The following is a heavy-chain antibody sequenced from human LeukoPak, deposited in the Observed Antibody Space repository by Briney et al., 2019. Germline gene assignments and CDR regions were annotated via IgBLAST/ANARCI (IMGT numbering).Heavy chain of an antibody. D-gene: IGHD6-13*01. CDR2: IRYGGSNK. J-gene: IGHJ4*02. CDR1: GFTFSSYG. CDR3: AKDWRQQLVPDY. V-gene: IGHV3-30*02. Sequence: PGGSLRLSCAASGFTFSSYGMHWVRQAPGKGLEWVAFIRYGGSNKYYADSVKGRFTISRDNSKNTLYQQMNSLRAEDTAVYYCAKDWRQQLVPDYWGQGTLVTVSS.